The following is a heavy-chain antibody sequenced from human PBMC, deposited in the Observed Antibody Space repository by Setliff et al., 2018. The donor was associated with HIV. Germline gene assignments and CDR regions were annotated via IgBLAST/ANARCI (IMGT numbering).Heavy chain of an antibody. D-gene: IGHD6-13*01. CDR3: VRVAGFSSSWFGY. Sequence: ETLSLTCSVSGGPITSNTYFWDWIRQAPGKGLEWVARINSDGSTVEHADAVKGRLTISRDNARNTLYLEMNSLRVEDTAVYYCVRVAGFSSSWFGYWGQGTLVTVSS. CDR1: GGPITSNTYF. CDR2: INSDGSTV. V-gene: IGHV3-74*03. J-gene: IGHJ4*02.